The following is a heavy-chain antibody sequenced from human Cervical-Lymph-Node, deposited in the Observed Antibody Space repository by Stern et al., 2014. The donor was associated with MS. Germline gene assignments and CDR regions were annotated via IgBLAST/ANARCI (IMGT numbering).Heavy chain of an antibody. Sequence: QMQLVQSGAEVKKPGASGKVSCKASGYTFTSYYLHWVRQAPGQGLEWMGTINPSGGTTSHAQKFQGRVTMTRDTSTSTVYMELSSLRSEDTAVYYCAREVAGHRLGMMDVWGQGTTVTVSS. CDR2: INPSGGTT. CDR3: AREVAGHRLGMMDV. V-gene: IGHV1-46*01. D-gene: IGHD6-19*01. CDR1: GYTFTSYY. J-gene: IGHJ6*02.